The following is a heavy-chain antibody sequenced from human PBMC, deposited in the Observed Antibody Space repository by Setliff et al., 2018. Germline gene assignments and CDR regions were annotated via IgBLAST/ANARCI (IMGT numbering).Heavy chain of an antibody. Sequence: GASVKVSCKASGYILNSYGISWVRQAPGQGLEWMGWISSYSGNTYYAPKFQGRITMTTDTSTTTAYMELKSLRSDDAAIYYCSRLVRYCTRTSCQRLSGDDYWGQGALVTVSS. J-gene: IGHJ4*02. CDR2: ISSYSGNT. D-gene: IGHD2-2*01. CDR1: GYILNSYG. CDR3: SRLVRYCTRTSCQRLSGDDY. V-gene: IGHV1-18*01.